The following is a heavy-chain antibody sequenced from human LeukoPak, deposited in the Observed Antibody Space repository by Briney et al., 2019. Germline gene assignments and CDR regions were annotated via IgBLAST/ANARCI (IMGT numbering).Heavy chain of an antibody. V-gene: IGHV3-11*01. CDR2: ITRGGDAV. CDR1: GFTFSDFY. Sequence: GGSLRLSCAVSGFTFSDFYMSWMRQAPGKGLEWVSYITRGGDAVYYADSVKGRFTISRDNAKNSLFLQMNSLRDEGTAVYYCARGHTSTDHWGQGTMVTVSS. CDR3: ARGHTSTDH. J-gene: IGHJ4*02. D-gene: IGHD5-18*01.